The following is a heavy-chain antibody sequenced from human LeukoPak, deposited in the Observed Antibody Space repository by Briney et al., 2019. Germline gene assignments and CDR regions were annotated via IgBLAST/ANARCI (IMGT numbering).Heavy chain of an antibody. Sequence: GETLRLSCVASGFRLSGYWMYWVRQAPGKGLMYISRNNGDGSTTNYADVVKGRFTMSRDNVKNTLYLQMNSLRAEDTAVYYCVKDLGARQLVRFFDYWGQGTLVTVSS. CDR1: GFRLSGYW. CDR3: VKDLGARQLVRFFDY. D-gene: IGHD6-13*01. V-gene: IGHV3-74*01. CDR2: NNGDGSTT. J-gene: IGHJ4*02.